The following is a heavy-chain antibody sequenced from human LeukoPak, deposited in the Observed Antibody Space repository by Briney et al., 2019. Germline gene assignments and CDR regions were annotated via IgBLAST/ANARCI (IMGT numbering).Heavy chain of an antibody. CDR1: GGSISSGGYY. J-gene: IGHJ5*02. D-gene: IGHD3-3*01. CDR2: IYYSGST. V-gene: IGHV4-31*03. CDR3: ARTSVGDFWSGYRGRYNWFDP. Sequence: SETLSLTCTVSGGSISSGGYYWSWIRQHPGKGLEWIGYIYYSGSTYYNPSLRSRVTISVGTSKNQFSLKLSSVTAADAAVYYCARTSVGDFWSGYRGRYNWFDPWGQGTLVTVSS.